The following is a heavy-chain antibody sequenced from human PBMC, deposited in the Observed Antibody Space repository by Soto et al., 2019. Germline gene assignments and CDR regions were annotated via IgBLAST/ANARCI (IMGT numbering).Heavy chain of an antibody. CDR2: IRSKANNYAT. D-gene: IGHD4-17*01. CDR1: GFTFSGSA. J-gene: IGHJ4*02. CDR3: SRPNDYGDYGGDY. V-gene: IGHV3-73*01. Sequence: GGSLRLSCAASGFTFSGSAMHWVRQASGKGLEWVGRIRSKANNYATTYAASVKGRFTISRDDSKNTAYLQMNSLKTEDTAVYYCSRPNDYGDYGGDYWGQGTLVTVSS.